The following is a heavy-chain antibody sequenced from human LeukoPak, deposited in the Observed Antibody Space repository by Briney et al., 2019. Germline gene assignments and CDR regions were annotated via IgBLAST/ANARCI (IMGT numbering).Heavy chain of an antibody. CDR3: AREDQAGMDIVATLVY. J-gene: IGHJ4*02. CDR1: GYTFTGYY. D-gene: IGHD5-12*01. V-gene: IGHV1-2*02. Sequence: ASVKVSCKASGYTFTGYYMHWVRQAPGQGLEWVGWINPNSGGTNYAQKFQGRVTMTRDTSISTAYMELSRLRSDDTAVYYCAREDQAGMDIVATLVYWGQGTLVTVSS. CDR2: INPNSGGT.